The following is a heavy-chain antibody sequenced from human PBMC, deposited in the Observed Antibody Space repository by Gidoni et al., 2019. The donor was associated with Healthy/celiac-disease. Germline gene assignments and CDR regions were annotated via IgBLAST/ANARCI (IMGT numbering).Heavy chain of an antibody. CDR1: GGSISSYY. D-gene: IGHD3-22*01. CDR3: ASRYYYDSTRIDY. CDR2: IYYSGST. J-gene: IGHJ4*02. V-gene: IGHV4-59*01. Sequence: QVQLRESGPGLVKPSATLSLTCTVSGGSISSYYWSWIRQPPGKGLGWIGYIYYSGSTNYNPPLKSRVTISVDTSKNQFSLKLSSVTAADTAVYYYASRYYYDSTRIDYWGQGTLVTVAS.